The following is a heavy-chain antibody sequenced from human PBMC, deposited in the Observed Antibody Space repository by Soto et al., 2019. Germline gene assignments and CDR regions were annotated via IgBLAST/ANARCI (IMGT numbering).Heavy chain of an antibody. CDR3: ARQERLVVDYYYYGMDV. CDR1: GDSFTSYL. V-gene: IGHV5-10-1*01. CDR2: IDPSDSYT. J-gene: IGHJ6*02. Sequence: GESLRISCKGSGDSFTSYLISWVRQMPGKGLEWMGRIDPSDSYTNYSPSFQGHVTISADKSISTAYLQWSSLKASDTAMYYCARQERLVVDYYYYGMDVWGQGTTVTVSS. D-gene: IGHD6-6*01.